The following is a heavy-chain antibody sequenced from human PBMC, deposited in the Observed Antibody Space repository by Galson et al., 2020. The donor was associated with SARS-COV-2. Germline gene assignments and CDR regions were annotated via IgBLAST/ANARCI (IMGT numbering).Heavy chain of an antibody. CDR3: AKDLLWFGELSGLYDAFDI. D-gene: IGHD3-10*01. CDR2: ISGSGGST. J-gene: IGHJ3*02. Sequence: GESLKISCAASGFTFSSYAMSWVRQAPGKGLEWVSAISGSGGSTYYADFVKGRFTISRDNSKNTLYLQMNRLRAEDTAVYYCAKDLLWFGELSGLYDAFDIWGQGTMVTVSS. CDR1: GFTFSSYA. V-gene: IGHV3-23*01.